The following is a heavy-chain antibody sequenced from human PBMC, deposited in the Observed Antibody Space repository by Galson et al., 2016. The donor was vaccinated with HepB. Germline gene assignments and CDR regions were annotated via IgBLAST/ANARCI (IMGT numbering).Heavy chain of an antibody. CDR2: IYYSGNT. Sequence: SETLSLTCTVSGGSITSSGKYWGWIRQPPGKGLEWIGSIYYSGNTYYNPSLKSRVTISVDTSKSQFSLKLTSVSAADTAVYYCARHTINDFFDGMDVWGQGTTVTVSS. CDR3: ARHTINDFFDGMDV. D-gene: IGHD1-1*01. CDR1: GGSITSSGKY. J-gene: IGHJ6*02. V-gene: IGHV4-39*01.